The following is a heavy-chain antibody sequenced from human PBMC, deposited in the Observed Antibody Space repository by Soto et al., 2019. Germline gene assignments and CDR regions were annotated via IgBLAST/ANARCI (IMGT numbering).Heavy chain of an antibody. Sequence: EVRLVQSGGGLVQPGGSLRLSSAASLFIVSDNYMSWVRQAPGKGLEWVSLIYRGGGTDYAESVKGRFTISRDNSKNTLYLQMNILKAEDTGIYYCATRMTTAPYWGQGTVVTVSS. CDR3: ATRMTTAPY. V-gene: IGHV3-66*01. J-gene: IGHJ4*02. D-gene: IGHD4-17*01. CDR1: LFIVSDNY. CDR2: IYRGGGT.